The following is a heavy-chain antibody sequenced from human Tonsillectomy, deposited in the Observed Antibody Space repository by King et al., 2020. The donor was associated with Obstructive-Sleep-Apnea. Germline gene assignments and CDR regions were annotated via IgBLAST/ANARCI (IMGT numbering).Heavy chain of an antibody. CDR1: GFTFSCYW. Sequence: VQLVESGGGLVQPGGSVRLSCGASGFTFSCYWLTWVGQAPGKGLEGGANLKQEGSVKNYDDSVKGRFTISRDNAKKSVFLQMNSLTAEDTAVYYCAREYWGPDYWGQGTLVTVSS. D-gene: IGHD3-16*01. CDR3: AREYWGPDY. CDR2: LKQEGSVK. V-gene: IGHV3-7*01. J-gene: IGHJ4*02.